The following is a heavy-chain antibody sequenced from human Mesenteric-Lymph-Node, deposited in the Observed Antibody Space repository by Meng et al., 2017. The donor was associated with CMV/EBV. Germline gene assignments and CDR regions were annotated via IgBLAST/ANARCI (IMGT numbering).Heavy chain of an antibody. V-gene: IGHV4-61*01. CDR1: GGSVSSGSYY. Sequence: SETLSLTCTVSGGSVSSGSYYWSWIRQPPGKGLEWIEYIYYSGSTNYNPSLKSRVTISVDTSKNQFSLKLSSVTAADTAVYYCARGYYYGSGSAFDYWGQGTLVTVSS. D-gene: IGHD3-10*01. CDR3: ARGYYYGSGSAFDY. J-gene: IGHJ4*02. CDR2: IYYSGST.